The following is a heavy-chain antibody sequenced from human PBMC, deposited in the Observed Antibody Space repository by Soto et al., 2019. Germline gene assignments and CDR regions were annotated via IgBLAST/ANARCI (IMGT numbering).Heavy chain of an antibody. CDR1: GFSITDFA. CDR2: ISGGLSTT. Sequence: GGSLRLSCAASGFSITDFAISWVRLAPRKGLEWVATISGGLSTTFYADSVKGRFTISRDTSSNTLYLQLNSLRDDDAAMYYCARDTGGSDEMFDYWSQGTQVTVSS. D-gene: IGHD5-12*01. CDR3: ARDTGGSDEMFDY. J-gene: IGHJ4*02. V-gene: IGHV3-23*01.